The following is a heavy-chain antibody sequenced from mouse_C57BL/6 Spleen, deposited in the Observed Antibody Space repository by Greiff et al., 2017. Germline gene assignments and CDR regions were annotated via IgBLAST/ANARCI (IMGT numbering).Heavy chain of an antibody. CDR3: AREPSAYYSNYFDY. CDR2: INPNYGTT. J-gene: IGHJ2*01. D-gene: IGHD2-5*01. CDR1: GYSFTDYN. V-gene: IGHV1-39*01. Sequence: EVQLQQSGPELVKPGASVKISCKASGYSFTDYNMNWVKQSNGKSLEWIGVINPNYGTTSYNQKFKGKATLTVDQSSSTAYMQLNSLTSEDSTIYYSAREPSAYYSNYFDYWGQGTTLTVSS.